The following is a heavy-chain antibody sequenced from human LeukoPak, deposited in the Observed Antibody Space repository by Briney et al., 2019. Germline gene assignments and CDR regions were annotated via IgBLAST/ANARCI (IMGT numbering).Heavy chain of an antibody. Sequence: ASVKVSCKASGYTFTSYYMHWVRQAPGQGLEWMGIINPSGGSTSYEQKFEDSLTMSRDTTTSTVYMELSSLRSEDTAVYYCARDRDSSGWTNWFDPWGQGTLVTVSS. CDR3: ARDRDSSGWTNWFDP. CDR2: INPSGGST. D-gene: IGHD6-19*01. CDR1: GYTFTSYY. V-gene: IGHV1-46*01. J-gene: IGHJ5*02.